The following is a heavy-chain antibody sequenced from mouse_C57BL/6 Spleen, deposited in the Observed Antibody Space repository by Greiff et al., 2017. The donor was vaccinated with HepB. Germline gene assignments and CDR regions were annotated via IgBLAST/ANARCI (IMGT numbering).Heavy chain of an antibody. D-gene: IGHD2-1*01. J-gene: IGHJ1*03. CDR1: GYSITSGYY. Sequence: EVKLMESGPGLVKPSQSLSLTCSVTGYSITSGYYWNWIRQFPGNKLEWMGYISYDGSNNYNPSLKNRISITRDTSKNQFFLKLNSVTTEDTATYYCAREGNYVWYFDVWGTGTTVTVSS. V-gene: IGHV3-6*01. CDR3: AREGNYVWYFDV. CDR2: ISYDGSN.